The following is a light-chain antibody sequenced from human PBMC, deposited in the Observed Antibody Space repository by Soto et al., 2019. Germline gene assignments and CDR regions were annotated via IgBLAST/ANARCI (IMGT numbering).Light chain of an antibody. Sequence: QSSLTQPRSVSGSPGQSVTISCTGTSSDVGAYDYVSWYLQHPGKAPKLMIYDVSKRPSGVPDRFSGSKSGNTASLTISGLQAEDEADYYCCSYAGSYTYVFGTGTKVTVL. CDR2: DVS. CDR3: CSYAGSYTYV. J-gene: IGLJ1*01. V-gene: IGLV2-11*01. CDR1: SSDVGAYDY.